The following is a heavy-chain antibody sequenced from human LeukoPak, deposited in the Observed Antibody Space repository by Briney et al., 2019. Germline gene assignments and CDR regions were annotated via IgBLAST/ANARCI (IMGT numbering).Heavy chain of an antibody. J-gene: IGHJ5*02. CDR1: GFTFRLYA. CDR3: VKDRGPYVGIANNWFDP. D-gene: IGHD3-16*01. CDR2: IGGSGDNT. V-gene: IGHV3-23*01. Sequence: GGSLRLSCAASGFTFRLYAMSWVRQAPGKGPEWVSAIGGSGDNTYYPDSVRGRFTISRDNPKTTVYLQMNSLRAEDTAIYYCVKDRGPYVGIANNWFDPWGQGTLVTVSS.